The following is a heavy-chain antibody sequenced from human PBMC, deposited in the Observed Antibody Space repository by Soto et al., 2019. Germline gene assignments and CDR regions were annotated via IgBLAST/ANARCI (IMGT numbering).Heavy chain of an antibody. CDR3: ARNPHLYCSGGSCYGVDY. CDR1: GFTFSSYS. CDR2: ISSSSSTI. J-gene: IGHJ4*02. Sequence: GGSLRLSCAASGFTFSSYSMNWVRQAPGKGLEWVSYISSSSSTIYYAYSLKGRFTISRDNAKNSLYLQMNSLRAEDTAVYYCARNPHLYCSGGSCYGVDYWGQGTQVTVSS. D-gene: IGHD2-15*01. V-gene: IGHV3-48*01.